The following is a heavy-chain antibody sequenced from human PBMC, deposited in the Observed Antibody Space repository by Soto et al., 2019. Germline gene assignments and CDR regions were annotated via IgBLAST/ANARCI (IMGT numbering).Heavy chain of an antibody. CDR2: INHSGTT. CDR1: GGSFTAYQ. J-gene: IGHJ5*02. CDR3: ARGWRFDP. V-gene: IGHV4-34*01. Sequence: SETLSLTCGVYGGSFTAYQWNWIRQSPGQGLEWIGEINHSGTTKYNPSLASRINLSVDTSKKQFSLKMSSVTAADTAIYYCARGWRFDPWGQGTQVTVSS. D-gene: IGHD1-1*01.